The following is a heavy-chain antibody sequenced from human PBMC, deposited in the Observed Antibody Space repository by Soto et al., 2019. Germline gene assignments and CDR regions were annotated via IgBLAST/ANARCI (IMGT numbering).Heavy chain of an antibody. CDR2: ISGSGGGT. CDR1: GFTFGSFA. CDR3: AKPAMVNFYYYAMDV. Sequence: EVQLLESGGGLVQPGGSLRLSCAASGFTFGSFAMNWVRQAPGKGLEWVSAISGSGGGTHYADSLKGRFTISRDNSKNTLYLQMNSLRAEDTAVYYCAKPAMVNFYYYAMDVWGQGTTVTVSS. J-gene: IGHJ6*02. D-gene: IGHD5-18*01. V-gene: IGHV3-23*01.